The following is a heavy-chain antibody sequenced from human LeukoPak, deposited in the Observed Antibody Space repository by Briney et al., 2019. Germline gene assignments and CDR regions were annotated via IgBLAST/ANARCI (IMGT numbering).Heavy chain of an antibody. J-gene: IGHJ6*03. Sequence: SETLSLTCTVSGSSISSYYRSWIRQPAGKGLEWIGRIYTSGSTNYNPSLKSRVTMSVDTSKNQFSLKLSSVTAADTAVYYCARDFLWFGELLVYYMDVWGKGTTVTVSS. CDR1: GSSISSYY. D-gene: IGHD3-10*01. V-gene: IGHV4-4*07. CDR3: ARDFLWFGELLVYYMDV. CDR2: IYTSGST.